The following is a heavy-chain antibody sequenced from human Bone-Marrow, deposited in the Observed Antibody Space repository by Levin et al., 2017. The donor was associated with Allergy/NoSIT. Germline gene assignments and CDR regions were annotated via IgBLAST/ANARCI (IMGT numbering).Heavy chain of an antibody. CDR2: ISSSSSYI. CDR1: GFTFSSYS. V-gene: IGHV3-21*01. CDR3: AREGGIAVALSFDY. J-gene: IGHJ4*02. D-gene: IGHD6-19*01. Sequence: LSLTCAASGFTFSSYSMNWVRQAPGKGLEWVSSISSSSSYIYYADSVKGRFTISRDNAKNSLYLQMNSLRAEDTAVYYCAREGGIAVALSFDYWGQGTLVTVSS.